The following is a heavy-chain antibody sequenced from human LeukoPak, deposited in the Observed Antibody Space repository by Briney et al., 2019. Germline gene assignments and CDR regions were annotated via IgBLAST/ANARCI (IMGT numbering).Heavy chain of an antibody. D-gene: IGHD2-15*01. J-gene: IGHJ4*02. CDR2: VSLHGKT. CDR1: GASITNDF. Sequence: PSETLSLTCTVSGASITNDFWSWIRQPPGMPLEYIGFVSLHGKTNYNPSLKSRVTISVDTSKNQFSLKLSSVTAADTAVYYCARVCRGSGGSCIDYWGQGTLVTVSS. CDR3: ARVCRGSGGSCIDY. V-gene: IGHV4-59*01.